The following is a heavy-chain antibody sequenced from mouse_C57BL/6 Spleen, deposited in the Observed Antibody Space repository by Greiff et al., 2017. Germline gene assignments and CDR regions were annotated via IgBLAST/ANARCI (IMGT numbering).Heavy chain of an antibody. D-gene: IGHD2-5*01. J-gene: IGHJ3*01. CDR3: TAGDYRNYAY. Sequence: VQLQQSGAELVRPGASVKLSCTASGFNIKDDYMHWVKQRPEQGLEWIGWIDPENGDTEYASKFQGKATITADTASKTAYLQLSRLTSEDTAVYYCTAGDYRNYAYGGQGTLVTVSA. V-gene: IGHV14-4*01. CDR2: IDPENGDT. CDR1: GFNIKDDY.